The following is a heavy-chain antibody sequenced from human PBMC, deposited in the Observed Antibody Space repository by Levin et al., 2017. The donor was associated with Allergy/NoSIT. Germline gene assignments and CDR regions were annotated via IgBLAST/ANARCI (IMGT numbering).Heavy chain of an antibody. J-gene: IGHJ3*02. CDR2: IWPPDSDT. V-gene: IGHV5-51*01. D-gene: IGHD1-14*01. Sequence: GLVWLGIIWPPDSDTRYSPSFQGQVTISADKSLSTAYLPWSSLKASDTAIHYCLRHPPDIPGWALDIWGQGTMVTVSS. CDR3: LRHPPDIPGWALDI.